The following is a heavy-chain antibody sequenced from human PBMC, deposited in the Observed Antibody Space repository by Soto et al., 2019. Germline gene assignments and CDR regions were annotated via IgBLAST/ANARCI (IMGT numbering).Heavy chain of an antibody. CDR1: GFTFSSYG. V-gene: IGHV3-33*01. Sequence: PGGSLRLSCAASGFTFSSYGMHWVRQAPGKGLEGVAVIWYDGSNKYYADSVKGRFTISRDNSKNTLYLQMNSLRAEDTAVYYCARDRGYCSGGSCSRTYYYCGMDVWGQGTTVTVSS. CDR2: IWYDGSNK. CDR3: ARDRGYCSGGSCSRTYYYCGMDV. D-gene: IGHD2-15*01. J-gene: IGHJ6*02.